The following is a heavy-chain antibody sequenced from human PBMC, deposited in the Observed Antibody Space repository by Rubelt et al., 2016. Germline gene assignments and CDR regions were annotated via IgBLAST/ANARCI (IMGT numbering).Heavy chain of an antibody. J-gene: IGHJ4*02. CDR2: SGGST. Sequence: SGGSTYYADSVKGRFTISRDNSKNTLYLQMNSLRAEDTAVYYCARRISSLAYWGQGTLVTVSS. CDR3: ARRISSLAY. V-gene: IGHV3-53*01. D-gene: IGHD6-13*01.